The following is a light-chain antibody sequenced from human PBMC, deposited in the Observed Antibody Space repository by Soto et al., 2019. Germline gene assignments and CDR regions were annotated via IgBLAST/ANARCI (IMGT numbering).Light chain of an antibody. V-gene: IGKV3-15*01. CDR2: DAS. CDR1: QSVSNN. J-gene: IGKJ1*01. CDR3: QQYNNWPAWT. Sequence: ILMTQSPATLSVSPGERATLSCRASQSVSNNLAWYQQKPGQAPRLLIYDASTSATGIPARFSGRGCGTDFTLTISGLQSEDFAVYYCQQYNNWPAWTFGRGTKVEIK.